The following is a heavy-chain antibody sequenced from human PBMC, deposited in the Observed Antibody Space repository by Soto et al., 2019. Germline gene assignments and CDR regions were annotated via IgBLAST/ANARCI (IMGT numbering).Heavy chain of an antibody. Sequence: SETLSLTCTVSGGSISSSSYYWGWIRQPPGKGLEWIGYIYYSGSTNYNPSLKSRVTISVDTSKNQLSLKLSSVTAADTAVYYCARRYGYYFDYWGQGTLVTVSS. J-gene: IGHJ4*02. D-gene: IGHD3-9*01. CDR2: IYYSGST. V-gene: IGHV4-61*05. CDR1: GGSISSSSYY. CDR3: ARRYGYYFDY.